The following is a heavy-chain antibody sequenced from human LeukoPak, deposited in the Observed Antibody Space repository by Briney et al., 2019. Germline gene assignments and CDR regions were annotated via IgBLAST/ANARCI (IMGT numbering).Heavy chain of an antibody. V-gene: IGHV3-30*02. J-gene: IGHJ4*02. D-gene: IGHD3-3*01. CDR2: VRYDGSDK. CDR1: GFTFINYG. Sequence: GGSLRLSCVASGFTFINYGMHWVRQAPGKGLEWVAFVRYDGSDKSYADSVKGRFTISRDNSNNTLYLHMNSLRAEDTAVYYCAKDPARFLEWLLYFEYWGQGTLVTVSS. CDR3: AKDPARFLEWLLYFEY.